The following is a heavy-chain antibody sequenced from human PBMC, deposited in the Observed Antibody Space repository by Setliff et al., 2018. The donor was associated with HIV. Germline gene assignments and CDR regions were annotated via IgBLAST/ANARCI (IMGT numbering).Heavy chain of an antibody. CDR2: IIPILGVA. Sequence: ASVKVSCKASRSTFNSHTINWVRQAPGQGLDWMGRIIPILGVANYAQRFQGKVTITADKSTSTAYMELTSLRFDDTAMYYCVRGVQSPPHYSYYYMDVWSEGTMVTVSS. CDR3: VRGVQSPPHYSYYYMDV. V-gene: IGHV1-69*02. J-gene: IGHJ6*03. D-gene: IGHD3-3*01. CDR1: RSTFNSHT.